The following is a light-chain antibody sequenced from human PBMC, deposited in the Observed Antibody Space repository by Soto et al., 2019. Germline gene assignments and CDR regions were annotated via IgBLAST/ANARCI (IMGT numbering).Light chain of an antibody. V-gene: IGLV2-14*01. CDR1: SRDVGGYNY. CDR2: DVS. Sequence: QSALTQPASVSGSPGQSITISCAGTSRDVGGYNYVSWYQQHPGKAPKLMIYDVSNRPSGVSNRFSGSKSGKTASLTISGLQAEDESDYYCSSYTSGSTPWVFGGGTKLTVL. J-gene: IGLJ3*02. CDR3: SSYTSGSTPWV.